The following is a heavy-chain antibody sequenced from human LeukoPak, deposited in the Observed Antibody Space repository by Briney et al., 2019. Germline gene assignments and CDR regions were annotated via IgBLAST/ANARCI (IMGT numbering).Heavy chain of an antibody. D-gene: IGHD1-14*01. V-gene: IGHV3-53*01. CDR2: LYSDGNT. Sequence: PGGSLRLSCAASGFTVITNDMTGVRQAPGKGLEWVSVLYSDGNTKYADSVQGRFTISRDNSKNTLYLEMNSLSPDDTAVYYYARGVEPLAANTLAYWGQGTLVTVSS. J-gene: IGHJ4*02. CDR1: GFTVITND. CDR3: ARGVEPLAANTLAY.